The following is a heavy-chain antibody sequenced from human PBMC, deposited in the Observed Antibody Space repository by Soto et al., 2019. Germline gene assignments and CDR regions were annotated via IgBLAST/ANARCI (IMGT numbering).Heavy chain of an antibody. CDR2: IYYSGST. CDR3: ARASTVVTHSGSYNWFDP. Sequence: QVQLQESGPGLVKPSETLSLTCTVSGGSISSNYWRWIRQPPGKGLEWIGYIYYSGSTNDNPSLKSRVTISVDTSKTPFSLKLSSVTAADTAVYYCARASTVVTHSGSYNWFDPWGQGTLVTVSS. D-gene: IGHD2-21*02. V-gene: IGHV4-59*01. CDR1: GGSISSNY. J-gene: IGHJ5*02.